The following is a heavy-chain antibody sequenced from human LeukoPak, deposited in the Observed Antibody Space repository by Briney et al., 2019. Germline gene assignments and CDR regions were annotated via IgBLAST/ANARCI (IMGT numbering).Heavy chain of an antibody. CDR1: GGSISSISYY. Sequence: SDTLSLTCTVSGGSISSISYYWGWIRQPPGKGLEWIGSIYYSGSTYYNPSLKSRVTISVDTSKNQFSLKLSSVTAADTAVYYCARAGIAGTTFDYWGQGTLVTVSS. V-gene: IGHV4-39*07. CDR2: IYYSGST. J-gene: IGHJ4*02. D-gene: IGHD1-1*01. CDR3: ARAGIAGTTFDY.